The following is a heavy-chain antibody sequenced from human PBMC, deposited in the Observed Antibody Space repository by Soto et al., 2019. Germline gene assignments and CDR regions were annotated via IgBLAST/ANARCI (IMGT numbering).Heavy chain of an antibody. CDR3: ASTRDYGDYLTYAVEG. D-gene: IGHD4-17*01. CDR1: GFSFSTYA. Sequence: QVHLVESGGGVVQPGRSLRLSCAASGFSFSTYAMHWVRQAPGKGLEWMTIISYDGINKYYAESVKGRFTISRDNSKNTLYLQMNSLGADDTGVYFCASTRDYGDYLTYAVEGWGQGTTVNVSS. CDR2: ISYDGINK. V-gene: IGHV3-30-3*01. J-gene: IGHJ6*02.